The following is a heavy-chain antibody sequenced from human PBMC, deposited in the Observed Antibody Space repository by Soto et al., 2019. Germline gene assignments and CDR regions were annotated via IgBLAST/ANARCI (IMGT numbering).Heavy chain of an antibody. CDR2: ISGTGGTT. D-gene: IGHD6-25*01. CDR1: GFTFSSYA. J-gene: IGHJ4*02. Sequence: EVQLLESGGGLVQPGGSLRLSCAASGFTFSSYAMSWVRQAPGKGLEWAPAISGTGGTTYYADSVKARFTISRDNSRNTLHLQMNSLRAEDTAIYYCAKFFVETGGSSGWPWSFHFWGQGTLVTVSS. CDR3: AKFFVETGGSSGWPWSFHF. V-gene: IGHV3-23*01.